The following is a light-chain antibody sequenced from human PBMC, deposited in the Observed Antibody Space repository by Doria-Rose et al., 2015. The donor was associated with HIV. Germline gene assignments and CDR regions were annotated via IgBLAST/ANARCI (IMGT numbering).Light chain of an antibody. CDR2: DGS. CDR3: HQYGTSWT. CDR1: QRFGSTY. V-gene: IGKV3-20*01. Sequence: TQSPGTLSLSPGERATLSCRASQRFGSTYLAWYQQKPGQAPSLLIYDGSTSATGIPDRFSASGSGTDFTLTINRLEPEDFALYYCHQYGTSWTFGQGTKVEI. J-gene: IGKJ1*01.